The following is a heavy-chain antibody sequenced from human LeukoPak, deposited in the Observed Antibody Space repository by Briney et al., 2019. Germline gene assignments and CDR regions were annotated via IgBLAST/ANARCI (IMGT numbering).Heavy chain of an antibody. Sequence: GGSLRLSCAASGFTFSSYWMHWVRQAPGKGLVWVSRIKSDGSTNYADSVKGRFTISRDNAKNTVSLQMNSLRTEDTGVYYCARAPSEIGGYYPEYFRHWGQGTLVTVSS. J-gene: IGHJ1*01. V-gene: IGHV3-74*01. D-gene: IGHD3-22*01. CDR2: IKSDGST. CDR3: ARAPSEIGGYYPEYFRH. CDR1: GFTFSSYW.